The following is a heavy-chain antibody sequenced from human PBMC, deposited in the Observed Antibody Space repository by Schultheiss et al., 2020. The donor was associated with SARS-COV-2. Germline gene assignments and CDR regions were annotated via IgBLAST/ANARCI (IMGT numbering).Heavy chain of an antibody. V-gene: IGHV3-23*01. Sequence: GGSLRLSCAASGLTFSSYAMSWVRQAPGKGLEWVSVISGSAGSTYYADSVKGRFTISRDTSKNTLYLQMISLRAEDTAVYYCAKDVDDFWSGDYWGQGTLVTVSS. CDR1: GLTFSSYA. D-gene: IGHD3-3*01. CDR2: ISGSAGST. CDR3: AKDVDDFWSGDY. J-gene: IGHJ4*02.